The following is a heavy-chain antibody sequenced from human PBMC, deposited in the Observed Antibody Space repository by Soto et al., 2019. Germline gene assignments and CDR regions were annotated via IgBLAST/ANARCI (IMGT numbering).Heavy chain of an antibody. J-gene: IGHJ4*02. D-gene: IGHD4-17*01. Sequence: GGSLRLSCAASGFTFSSYAMSWVRQAPGKGLEWVSAISGSGGSTYYADSVKGRFTISRDNSENTLYLQMNSLRAEDTAVYYCAKDGYSDYGDPTFDYWGQGTLVTVSS. V-gene: IGHV3-23*01. CDR3: AKDGYSDYGDPTFDY. CDR1: GFTFSSYA. CDR2: ISGSGGST.